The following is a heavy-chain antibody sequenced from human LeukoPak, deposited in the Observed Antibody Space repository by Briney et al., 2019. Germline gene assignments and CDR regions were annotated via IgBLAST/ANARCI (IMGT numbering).Heavy chain of an antibody. V-gene: IGHV1-69*04. J-gene: IGHJ6*03. CDR3: ARGKWIFGVVIMGYMDV. Sequence: PILGIANYAQKFQGRVTITADKSTSTAYMGLSSLRSDDTAVYYCARGKWIFGVVIMGYMDVWGKGTTVTVSS. CDR2: PILGIA. D-gene: IGHD3-3*01.